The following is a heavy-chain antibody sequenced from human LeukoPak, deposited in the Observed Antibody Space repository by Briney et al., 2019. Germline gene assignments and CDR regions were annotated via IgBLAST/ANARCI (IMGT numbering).Heavy chain of an antibody. Sequence: GGSLRLSCSASGFTFSNYAMHWVRQAPGKGLEYVSTISGNGGSTYYADSVKGRFTISRDNSKNTLSLQMSSLRAEDTAVYYCASPYSGYDYNFDYWGQGTLVTVSS. J-gene: IGHJ4*02. CDR2: ISGNGGST. V-gene: IGHV3-64D*06. CDR3: ASPYSGYDYNFDY. D-gene: IGHD5-12*01. CDR1: GFTFSNYA.